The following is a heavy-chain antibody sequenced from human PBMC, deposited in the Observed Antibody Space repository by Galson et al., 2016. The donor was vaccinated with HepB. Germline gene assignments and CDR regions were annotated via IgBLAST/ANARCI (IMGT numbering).Heavy chain of an antibody. D-gene: IGHD5-18*01. CDR2: ISAYNGNT. CDR1: GYTFTSYR. Sequence: SVKVSCKASGYTFTSYRISWVRQAPGQGLEWMGWISAYNGNTNYAPRPQGRVTMTTDTSTSTAYMELRSLRSDDTAVYYCARDLYINGPFSYYYYGMDVWGQGTMVTVSS. V-gene: IGHV1-18*04. CDR3: ARDLYINGPFSYYYYGMDV. J-gene: IGHJ6*02.